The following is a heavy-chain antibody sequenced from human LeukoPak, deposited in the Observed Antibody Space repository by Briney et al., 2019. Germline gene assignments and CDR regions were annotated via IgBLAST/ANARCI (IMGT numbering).Heavy chain of an antibody. CDR3: ARDGQRRSNSFVHYYYYMDV. V-gene: IGHV1-2*02. D-gene: IGHD4-11*01. CDR2: INPNSGGT. J-gene: IGHJ6*03. CDR1: GYTFTGYY. Sequence: GASVRVSCKASGYTFTGYYMHWVRQAPGQGLEWMGWINPNSGGTNYAQKFQGRVTMTRDTSISTAYIELSRLRSDDTAVYYCARDGQRRSNSFVHYYYYMDVWGKGATVTVSS.